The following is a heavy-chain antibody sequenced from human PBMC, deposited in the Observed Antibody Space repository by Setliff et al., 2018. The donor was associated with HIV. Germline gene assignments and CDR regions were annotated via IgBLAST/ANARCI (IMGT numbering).Heavy chain of an antibody. Sequence: ASVKVSCKASGYTFTSYDINWVRQAPGQGLEWMGRINPNSGGTNYPQKFQGRVTMTRDTSISTVYMELTRLRSEDTAVYYCARTLGYCSGGSCYLDYWGQGTLVTVSS. D-gene: IGHD2-15*01. J-gene: IGHJ4*02. CDR2: INPNSGGT. V-gene: IGHV1-2*06. CDR3: ARTLGYCSGGSCYLDY. CDR1: GYTFTSYD.